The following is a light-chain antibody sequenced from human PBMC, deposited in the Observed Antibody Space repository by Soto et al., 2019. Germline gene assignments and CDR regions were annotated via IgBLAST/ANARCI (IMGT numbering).Light chain of an antibody. CDR2: DAS. CDR1: QSVSSY. J-gene: IGKJ4*01. Sequence: EIVLTQSPATLSLSPGERATLSCRASQSVSSYLAWYQQKPGQAPRLLIYDASSRATGIPARFSGGGSGTDFTLTISSLEPEDFAVYYCQQRGKWPLTFGGGTKVEIK. V-gene: IGKV3-11*01. CDR3: QQRGKWPLT.